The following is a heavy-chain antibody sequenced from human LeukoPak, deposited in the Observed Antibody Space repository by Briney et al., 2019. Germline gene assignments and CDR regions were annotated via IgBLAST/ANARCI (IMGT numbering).Heavy chain of an antibody. D-gene: IGHD3-10*01. CDR1: EFTFSSYA. J-gene: IGHJ4*02. CDR2: ISSGSTYI. Sequence: AGGSLRLSCVASEFTFSSYAMNWVRQAPGKGLEWVSSISSGSTYIYYADSVKGRFTVSRDNAKNSLYLQMNSLRAEDTAVYYCARDHYGSGMYWGQGTLVTVPS. CDR3: ARDHYGSGMY. V-gene: IGHV3-21*01.